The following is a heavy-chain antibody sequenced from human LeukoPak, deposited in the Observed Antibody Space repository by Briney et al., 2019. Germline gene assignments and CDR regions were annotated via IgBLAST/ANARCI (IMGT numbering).Heavy chain of an antibody. CDR3: ARGYDSSGYMGY. CDR2: ISAYNGNT. J-gene: IGHJ4*02. Sequence: ASVKVSCKASGYTFTSYYMHWVRQAPGQGLEWMGWISAYNGNTNYAQKLRGRVTMTTDTSTSTAYMELRSLRSDDTAVYYCARGYDSSGYMGYWGQGTLVTVSS. D-gene: IGHD3-22*01. CDR1: GYTFTSYY. V-gene: IGHV1-18*04.